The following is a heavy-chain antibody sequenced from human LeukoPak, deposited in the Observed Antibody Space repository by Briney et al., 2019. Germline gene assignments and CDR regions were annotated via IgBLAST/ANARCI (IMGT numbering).Heavy chain of an antibody. CDR1: GGSISSSSYY. Sequence: SESLSLTCTVSGGSISSSSYYWGWIRQSPGKGLEWIGSIFYSESTYSNPSLRRRATITIDTSENQFSLKLSPVTAADTAVYYCATTPALAVAGTLDPKEWGQGTLVTVSS. J-gene: IGHJ4*02. CDR2: IFYSEST. CDR3: ATTPALAVAGTLDPKE. V-gene: IGHV4-39*01. D-gene: IGHD6-19*01.